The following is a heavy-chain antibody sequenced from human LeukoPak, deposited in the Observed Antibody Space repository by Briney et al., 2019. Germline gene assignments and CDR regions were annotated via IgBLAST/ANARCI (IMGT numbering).Heavy chain of an antibody. CDR2: IYPGDSDT. Sequence: GESLKISCKGSGYSFTIYWIGWVRQMPGKGLEWMGIIYPGDSDTRYSPSFQGQVTMSVDKSISTAYLQWSSLKASDTAMYCCARHDSSSVYRYWGQGTLVTVSS. CDR1: GYSFTIYW. D-gene: IGHD6-6*01. CDR3: ARHDSSSVYRY. J-gene: IGHJ4*02. V-gene: IGHV5-51*01.